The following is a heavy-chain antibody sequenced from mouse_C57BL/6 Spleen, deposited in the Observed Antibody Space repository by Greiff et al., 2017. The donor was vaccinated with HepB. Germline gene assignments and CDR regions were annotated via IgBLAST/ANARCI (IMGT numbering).Heavy chain of an antibody. Sequence: VQLQQSGAELVKPGASVKMSCKASGYTFTTYPIEWMKQNHGKSLEWIGNFHPYTDDTKYNEKFKGKATLTVEKSSSTVYLELSRLTSDDSAVYYCARGGYGNYWYFDVWGTGTTVTVSS. D-gene: IGHD2-1*01. CDR3: ARGGYGNYWYFDV. CDR1: GYTFTTYP. J-gene: IGHJ1*03. V-gene: IGHV1-47*01. CDR2: FHPYTDDT.